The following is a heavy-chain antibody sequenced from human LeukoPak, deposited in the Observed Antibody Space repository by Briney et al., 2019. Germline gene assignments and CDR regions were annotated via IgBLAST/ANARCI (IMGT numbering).Heavy chain of an antibody. V-gene: IGHV3-9*01. J-gene: IGHJ5*02. D-gene: IGHD2-2*01. CDR1: GFTFDDYA. Sequence: GGSLRLSCAASGFTFDDYAMHWVRQAPGKGLEWVSGISWNSGSIGYADSVKGRFTISRDNAKNSLYLQMNSLRAEDTALYYCAKDIVSTSSYWFDPWGQGTLVTVSS. CDR2: ISWNSGSI. CDR3: AKDIVSTSSYWFDP.